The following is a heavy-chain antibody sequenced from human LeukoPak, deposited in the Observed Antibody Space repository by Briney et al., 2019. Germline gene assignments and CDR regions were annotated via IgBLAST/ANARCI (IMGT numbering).Heavy chain of an antibody. V-gene: IGHV4-34*01. CDR3: ARRPSLGGTVVRGVRKYYFDY. CDR1: GGSFSGYY. CDR2: INHSGST. D-gene: IGHD3-10*01. J-gene: IGHJ4*02. Sequence: SETLSLTCAVYGGSFSGYYWSWIRQPPGKGLEWIGEINHSGSTNYNPSLKGRVTISVDMSKNQFSLRLSSVTAADTAVYYCARRPSLGGTVVRGVRKYYFDYWGQGTLVTVSS.